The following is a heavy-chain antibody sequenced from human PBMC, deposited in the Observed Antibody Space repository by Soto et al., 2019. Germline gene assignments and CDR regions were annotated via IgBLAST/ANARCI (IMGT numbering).Heavy chain of an antibody. V-gene: IGHV3-9*01. CDR3: AKDLPSAAAIDY. Sequence: PGGSLRLSCAASGFTFDDYAMHWVRQAPGKGLEWVSGISWNSGSIGYADSVKGRFTISRDNAKNSLYLQMNSLRAEDTALYYCAKDLPSAAAIDYWGQGTLVTVSS. CDR1: GFTFDDYA. J-gene: IGHJ4*02. CDR2: ISWNSGSI. D-gene: IGHD6-13*01.